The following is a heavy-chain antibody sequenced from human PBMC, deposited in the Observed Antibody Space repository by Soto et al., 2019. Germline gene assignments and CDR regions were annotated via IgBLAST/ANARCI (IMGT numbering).Heavy chain of an antibody. Sequence: VKVSCKVSGYTLTELSMHWVRQAPGKGLEWMGGFDPEDGETIYAQKFQGRVTMTEDTSTDTAYMELSSLRSEDTAVYYCATTLTGTAPNAFDIWGQGTMVTVSS. J-gene: IGHJ3*02. CDR1: GYTLTELS. D-gene: IGHD1-20*01. CDR3: ATTLTGTAPNAFDI. CDR2: FDPEDGET. V-gene: IGHV1-24*01.